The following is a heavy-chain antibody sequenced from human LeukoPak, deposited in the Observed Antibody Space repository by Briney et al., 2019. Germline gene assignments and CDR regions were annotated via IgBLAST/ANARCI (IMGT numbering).Heavy chain of an antibody. V-gene: IGHV1-69*01. J-gene: IGHJ4*02. CDR2: IIPIFGTA. CDR1: GGTFSSYA. CDR3: ARVGIFRATLDY. D-gene: IGHD1-26*01. Sequence: SVKVSCKASGGTFSSYAISWVRQAPGQGLEWMGGIIPIFGTANYAQKFQGRVTITADESTSTAYMELSSLRSEDTAVYYCARVGIFRATLDYWGQGTLVTVSS.